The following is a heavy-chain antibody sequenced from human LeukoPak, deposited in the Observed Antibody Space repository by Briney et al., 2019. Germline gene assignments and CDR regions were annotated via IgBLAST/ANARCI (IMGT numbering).Heavy chain of an antibody. CDR3: ARDNYYDSSGYYYVMEFDY. CDR1: GGTFSSYA. V-gene: IGHV1-69*04. D-gene: IGHD3-22*01. J-gene: IGHJ4*02. Sequence: SVKVSCKASGGTFSSYAISWVRQAPGQGLEWMGRIIPILGIANYAQKFQGRVTITADKSTSTACMELSSLRSEDTAVYYCARDNYYDSSGYYYVMEFDYWGQGTLVTVSS. CDR2: IIPILGIA.